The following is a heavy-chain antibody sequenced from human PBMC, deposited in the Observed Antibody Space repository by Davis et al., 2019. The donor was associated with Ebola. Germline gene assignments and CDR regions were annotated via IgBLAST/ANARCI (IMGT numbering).Heavy chain of an antibody. Sequence: SETLSLTCTVSGGSISPYYWSWIRQPPGKGLEWIGYIYYSGSTNYNPSLKSRVTISVDTSKNQFSLKLTSVTAADTAVYYCARSAAQYFYDGSNYHSTAGTDFDYWGQGTLVTVSS. D-gene: IGHD3-22*01. J-gene: IGHJ4*02. CDR2: IYYSGST. V-gene: IGHV4-59*01. CDR1: GGSISPYY. CDR3: ARSAAQYFYDGSNYHSTAGTDFDY.